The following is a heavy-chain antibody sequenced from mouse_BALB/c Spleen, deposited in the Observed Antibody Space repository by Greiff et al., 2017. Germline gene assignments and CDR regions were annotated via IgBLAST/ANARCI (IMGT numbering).Heavy chain of an antibody. J-gene: IGHJ1*01. D-gene: IGHD2-12*01. CDR3: ARRSYYWYFDV. Sequence: EVHLVESGAELVKPGASVKLSCTASGFNIKDTYMHWVKQRPEQGLEWIGRIDPANGNTKYDPKFQGKATITADTSSNTAYLQLSSLTSEDTAVYYCARRSYYWYFDVWGAGTTVTVSS. CDR1: GFNIKDTY. V-gene: IGHV14-3*02. CDR2: IDPANGNT.